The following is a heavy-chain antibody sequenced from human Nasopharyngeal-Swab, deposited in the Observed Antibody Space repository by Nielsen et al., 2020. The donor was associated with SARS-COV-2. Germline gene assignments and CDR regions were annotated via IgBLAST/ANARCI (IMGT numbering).Heavy chain of an antibody. D-gene: IGHD1-26*01. Sequence: GESLKISCAAPGFTFSDYYMSWIRQAPGKGLEWVSYISSSGSTIYYADSVKGRFTISRDNAKNSLYLQMNSLRAEDTAVYYCARDGIVGGVFDYWGQGTLVTVSS. J-gene: IGHJ4*02. CDR2: ISSSGSTI. CDR3: ARDGIVGGVFDY. V-gene: IGHV3-11*04. CDR1: GFTFSDYY.